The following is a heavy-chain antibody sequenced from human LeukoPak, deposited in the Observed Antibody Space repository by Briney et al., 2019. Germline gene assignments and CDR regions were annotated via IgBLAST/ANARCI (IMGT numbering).Heavy chain of an antibody. J-gene: IGHJ4*02. CDR2: INGSGGST. D-gene: IGHD1-20*01. CDR1: GFTFSSYA. V-gene: IGHV3-23*01. CDR3: ASFVTGPGFDY. Sequence: GGSLRLSCAASGFTFSSYAMSWVRQAPGKGLEWVSAINGSGGSTYYADSVKGRFTISRDNSKNTLYLQMNSLRSEDTAVYYCASFVTGPGFDYWGQGTLVTVSS.